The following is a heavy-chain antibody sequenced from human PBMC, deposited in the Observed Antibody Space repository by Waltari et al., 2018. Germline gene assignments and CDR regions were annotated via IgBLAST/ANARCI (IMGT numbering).Heavy chain of an antibody. CDR1: SFTFGTEN. D-gene: IGHD3-10*02. CDR2: ISGDSASI. J-gene: IGHJ6*02. Sequence: EVQLAESGGGLVRPGGSLRLSCVASSFTFGTENRKGVSQAPGKGLEWVSSISGDSASIYYADSVRGRFTISRDNARSSLFLQMNTLRAEDTAVYYCTGGVTTPGVADVHDYQYGMDVWGQGTTVTVSS. CDR3: TGGVTTPGVADVHDYQYGMDV. V-gene: IGHV3-21*04.